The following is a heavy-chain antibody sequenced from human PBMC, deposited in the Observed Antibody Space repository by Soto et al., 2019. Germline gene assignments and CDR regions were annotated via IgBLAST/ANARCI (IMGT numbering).Heavy chain of an antibody. D-gene: IGHD3-10*01. CDR2: ISYDGNKE. Sequence: QVQLVESGGGVVQPGRSLRLSCTASGFNFNNYGMHWVRQAPGKGLEWVAVISYDGNKEYYADSVKGRFTISRDSSKKILELQMNSLRVEDTAVYFCARDSDARMIREIIKDDFDFWCQGILVTVYS. V-gene: IGHV3-30*03. CDR3: ARDSDARMIREIIKDDFDF. J-gene: IGHJ4*02. CDR1: GFNFNNYG.